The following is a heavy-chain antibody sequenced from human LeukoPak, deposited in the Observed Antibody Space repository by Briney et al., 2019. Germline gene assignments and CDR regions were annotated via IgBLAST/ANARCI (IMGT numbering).Heavy chain of an antibody. CDR3: ARAEKCTNGVCGLTGIDY. Sequence: SVKVSCKASGGTFSSYAISWVRQAPGQGLEWMGGIIPIFGAANYAQKFQGRVTITADESTSTAYMELSSLRSEDTAVYYCARAEKCTNGVCGLTGIDYWGQGTLVTVSS. J-gene: IGHJ4*02. D-gene: IGHD2-8*01. CDR1: GGTFSSYA. V-gene: IGHV1-69*13. CDR2: IIPIFGAA.